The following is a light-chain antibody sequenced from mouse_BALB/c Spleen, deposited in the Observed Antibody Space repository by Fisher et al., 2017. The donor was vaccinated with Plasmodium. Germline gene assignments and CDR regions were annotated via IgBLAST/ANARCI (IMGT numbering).Light chain of an antibody. CDR2: KVS. J-gene: IGKJ5*01. Sequence: VLTQTPLSLPVSLGDQASISCRSSQTLVHSYGDTYLHWYLQKPGQSPKLLIYKVSIRFSGVPDRFTGSGSGTDFTLKISGVEAEDLGVYFCFQSTHLPLTFGAGTKLELK. V-gene: IGKV1-110*01. CDR1: QTLVHSYGDTY. CDR3: FQSTHLPLT.